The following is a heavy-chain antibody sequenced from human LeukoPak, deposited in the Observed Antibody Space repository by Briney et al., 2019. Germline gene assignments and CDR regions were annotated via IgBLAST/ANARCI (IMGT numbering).Heavy chain of an antibody. V-gene: IGHV4-59*01. CDR1: GGSISNYY. J-gene: IGHJ4*02. CDR2: VYYSGKT. Sequence: SETLSLTCSVSGGSISNYYWNWIRQPPGKGLEWIGNVYYSGKTNYNPPLKSRVIISVDTSQNQFSLKMSSVTAADTAVYYCARQRDGYNLVDFGVWGQGTVVTVSS. D-gene: IGHD5-24*01. CDR3: ARQRDGYNLVDFGV.